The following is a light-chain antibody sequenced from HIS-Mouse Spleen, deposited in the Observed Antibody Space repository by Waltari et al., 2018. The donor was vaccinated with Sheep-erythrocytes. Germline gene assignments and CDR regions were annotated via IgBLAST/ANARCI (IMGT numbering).Light chain of an antibody. V-gene: IGLV2-23*02. CDR2: EVS. J-gene: IGLJ3*02. CDR1: SSDVGSYNL. CDR3: CSYAGSSTPWV. Sequence: QSALTQPASVSGSPGQSITISCPGTSSDVGSYNLVSRYQQHPGKAPKLMIYEVSKRPSGVSNRFSGSKSGNTASLTISGLQAEDEADYYCCSYAGSSTPWVFGGGTKLTVL.